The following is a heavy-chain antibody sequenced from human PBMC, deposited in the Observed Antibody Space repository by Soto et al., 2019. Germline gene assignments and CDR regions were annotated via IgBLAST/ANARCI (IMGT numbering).Heavy chain of an antibody. CDR3: ARGRPHDY. J-gene: IGHJ4*02. CDR1: GGTFSSSS. Sequence: ASVKVSCKASGGTFSSSSISWVRQAPGQGLEWMGWLSVYNGNTNYAQKFQGRVTVTIDTSTSTAYMELRSLRSDDTAVYYCARGRPHDYWGQGTLVTVSS. V-gene: IGHV1-18*01. CDR2: LSVYNGNT.